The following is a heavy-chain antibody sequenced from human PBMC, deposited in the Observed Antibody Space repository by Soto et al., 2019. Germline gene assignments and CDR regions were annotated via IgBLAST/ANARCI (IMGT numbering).Heavy chain of an antibody. CDR2: MRPNTGHS. Sequence: GASVKVSCKASGYTFTDLDINWVRQTTEQGLEWMGWMRPNTGHSGLAQKFQGRLTLTRDTSINTAYMELSSLRSEDTAIYYCARGITAGVDYWGQGTPLTISA. CDR1: GYTFTDLD. V-gene: IGHV1-8*02. J-gene: IGHJ4*02. CDR3: ARGITAGVDY. D-gene: IGHD3-10*01.